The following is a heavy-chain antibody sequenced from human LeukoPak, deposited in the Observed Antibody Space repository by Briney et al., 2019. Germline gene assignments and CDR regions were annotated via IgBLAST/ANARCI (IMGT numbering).Heavy chain of an antibody. CDR2: FRGSGTDT. CDR1: GSTLNTYA. D-gene: IGHD5-12*01. Sequence: GGSLRLSFPAPGSTLNTYAMSWFPQPQGKDLNWSSPFRGSGTDTYYADSVKGRFTITRDNSKNTLYLQMNSLRAEDTAIYYCAKTSRGNSAYYSPFDYWGQGTLVTVSS. V-gene: IGHV3-23*01. J-gene: IGHJ4*02. CDR3: AKTSRGNSAYYSPFDY.